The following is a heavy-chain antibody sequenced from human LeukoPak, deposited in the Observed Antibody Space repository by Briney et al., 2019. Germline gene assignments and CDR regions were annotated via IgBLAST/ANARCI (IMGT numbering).Heavy chain of an antibody. Sequence: ASVKVSCKASGYTFTGYYMHWVRQAPGQGLEWMGWINPNSGGTNYAQKFQGRVTMTRDTSISTAYMELSRLRSDDTAVYYCARDSGSRRGTIDYWGQGTLVTVSS. V-gene: IGHV1-2*02. J-gene: IGHJ4*02. D-gene: IGHD1-26*01. CDR2: INPNSGGT. CDR1: GYTFTGYY. CDR3: ARDSGSRRGTIDY.